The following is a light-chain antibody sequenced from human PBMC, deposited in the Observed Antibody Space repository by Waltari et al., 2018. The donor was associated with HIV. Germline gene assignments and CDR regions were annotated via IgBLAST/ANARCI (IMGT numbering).Light chain of an antibody. Sequence: QSALTQPPSASGSPGQSVTIPCTGTSSDVGCYNYVSWYQQHPGKAPNLMIYEVYKRPSGVPDRFSGSKSGNTASLTVSGLQAEDEADYYCSSYAGSNNLVFGGGTKLTVL. J-gene: IGLJ2*01. CDR1: SSDVGCYNY. CDR3: SSYAGSNNLV. CDR2: EVY. V-gene: IGLV2-8*01.